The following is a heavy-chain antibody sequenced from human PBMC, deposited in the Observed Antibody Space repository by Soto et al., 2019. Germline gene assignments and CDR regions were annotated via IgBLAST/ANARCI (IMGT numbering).Heavy chain of an antibody. D-gene: IGHD3-3*01. CDR2: ISAYNGNT. Sequence: ASVKVSCKASGYTFTSYGISWVRQAPGQGLEWMGWISAYNGNTNYAQKLQGRVTMTTDTSTSTAYMELRSLRSDDTDVYYWASVGTGKYECWRGYYTGGYYYGMDVWGQGTTVTVSS. V-gene: IGHV1-18*01. CDR1: GYTFTSYG. J-gene: IGHJ6*02. CDR3: ASVGTGKYECWRGYYTGGYYYGMDV.